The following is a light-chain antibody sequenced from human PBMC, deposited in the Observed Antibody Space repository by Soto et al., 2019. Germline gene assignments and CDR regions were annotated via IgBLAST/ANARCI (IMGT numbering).Light chain of an antibody. V-gene: IGKV1-39*01. CDR2: AAS. CDR3: QQSYSTPKT. Sequence: IQMTKSPSTLSAYVGDTVTVTCRASQSVSGWLAWYQQKPGKAPKLLIYAASSLQSGVPSRFSGSGSGTDFTLTISSLQPEDFATYYCQQSYSTPKTFGRGTKVDIK. CDR1: QSVSGW. J-gene: IGKJ1*01.